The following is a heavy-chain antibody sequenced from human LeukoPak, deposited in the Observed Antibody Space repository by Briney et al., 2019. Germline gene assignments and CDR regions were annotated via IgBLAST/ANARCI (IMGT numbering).Heavy chain of an antibody. Sequence: SVKVSCKASVGTLSSYAISWVRQATGQGLAWMGGIIPIFGTANYAQKFQGRVTITPDESTSTAYMELSSLRSDDTAVYYCARAPYYYDSSGPVILLDYYMDIWSKGPRSPSP. D-gene: IGHD3-22*01. CDR3: ARAPYYYDSSGPVILLDYYMDI. V-gene: IGHV1-69*01. CDR2: IIPIFGTA. J-gene: IGHJ6*03. CDR1: VGTLSSYA.